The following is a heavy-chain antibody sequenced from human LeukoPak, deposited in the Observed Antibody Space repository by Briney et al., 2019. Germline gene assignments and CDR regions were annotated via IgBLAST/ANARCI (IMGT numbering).Heavy chain of an antibody. CDR1: GYSFTSYW. J-gene: IGHJ3*02. CDR2: IYPGDSDT. Sequence: GESLKISCKGSGYSFTSYWIGWVRQMPGKGLEWMGIIYPGDSDTRYSPSFQGQVTISADKSISTAYLQWSSLKASDTAMYYCARPHDILTGYKAFDIWGQGTMVTVSS. V-gene: IGHV5-51*01. CDR3: ARPHDILTGYKAFDI. D-gene: IGHD3-9*01.